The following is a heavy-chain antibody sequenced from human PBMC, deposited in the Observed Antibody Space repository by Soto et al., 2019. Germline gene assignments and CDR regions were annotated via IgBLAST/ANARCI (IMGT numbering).Heavy chain of an antibody. CDR2: IYHSGST. CDR3: ARLWFNDGWFDP. CDR1: GGSISSSNW. D-gene: IGHD2-21*01. V-gene: IGHV4-4*02. J-gene: IGHJ5*02. Sequence: QVHLQESGPGLVKASETLSLTCAVSGGSISSSNWWSWVRQSPGKGLEWIGQIYHSGSTNYNPSLKSRVTMSVDKSKNQFSLKLSSVTAADTAVYYCARLWFNDGWFDPWGQGTLVTVSS.